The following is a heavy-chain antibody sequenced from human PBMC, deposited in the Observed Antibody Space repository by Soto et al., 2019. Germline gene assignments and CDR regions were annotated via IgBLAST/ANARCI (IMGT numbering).Heavy chain of an antibody. CDR1: GYTFTSYY. V-gene: IGHV1-46*01. CDR2: INPSGGST. CDR3: ARSYEWFGEGGFYYYYYGMDV. J-gene: IGHJ6*02. Sequence: ASVKVSCKASGYTFTSYYMHWVRRAPGQGLEWMGIINPSGGSTSYAQKFQGRVTMTRDTSTSTVYMELSSLRSEDTAVYYCARSYEWFGEGGFYYYYYGMDVWGQGTTVTVSS. D-gene: IGHD3-10*01.